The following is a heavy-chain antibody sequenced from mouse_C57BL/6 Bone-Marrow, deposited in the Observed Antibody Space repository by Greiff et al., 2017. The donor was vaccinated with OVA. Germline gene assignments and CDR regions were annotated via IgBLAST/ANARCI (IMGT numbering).Heavy chain of an antibody. V-gene: IGHV2-2*01. D-gene: IGHD2-4*01. J-gene: IGHJ3*01. Sequence: VKLMESGPGLVQPSQSLSITCTVSGFSLTSYGVHWVRQSPGKGLEWLGVIWGGGSTDYNAAFISRLSISKDNSKSQVFFKMNSLQADDTAIYYCASLYDYDWFAYWGQGTLVTVSA. CDR3: ASLYDYDWFAY. CDR1: GFSLTSYG. CDR2: IWGGGST.